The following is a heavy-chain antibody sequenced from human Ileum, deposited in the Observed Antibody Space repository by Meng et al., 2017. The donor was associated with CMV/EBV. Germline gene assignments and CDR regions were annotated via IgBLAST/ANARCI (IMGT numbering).Heavy chain of an antibody. V-gene: IGHV4-4*07. Sequence: LRESCPGAVKHSDTLPRTRQVLGCSISNYHWSWIRQPAGKGLEWIAHIYTSGTTNYDPSLKSRVTMSVDTSRNQFSLKLTSVTAADTAVYYCARNYGSGNWNFFHYWGQGTLVTVSS. D-gene: IGHD3-10*01. CDR3: ARNYGSGNWNFFHY. CDR2: IYTSGTT. CDR1: GCSISNYH. J-gene: IGHJ4*02.